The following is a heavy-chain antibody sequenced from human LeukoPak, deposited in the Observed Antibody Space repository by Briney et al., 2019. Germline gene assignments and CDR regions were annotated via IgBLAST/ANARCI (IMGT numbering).Heavy chain of an antibody. CDR1: GFTFDDYA. Sequence: GGSLRLSCAASGFTFDDYAMHWVRQAPGKGLEWVSLISGDGGSTYYADSVKGRFTISRDNSKNSLYLQMNSLRTEDTAVYYCAKGLPHSVRWYYFDYWGQGTLVTVSS. V-gene: IGHV3-43*02. D-gene: IGHD6-13*01. CDR3: AKGLPHSVRWYYFDY. CDR2: ISGDGGST. J-gene: IGHJ4*02.